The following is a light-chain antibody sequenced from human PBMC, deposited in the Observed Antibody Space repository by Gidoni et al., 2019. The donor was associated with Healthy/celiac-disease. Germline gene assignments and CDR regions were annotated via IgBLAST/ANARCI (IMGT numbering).Light chain of an antibody. CDR3: QQYYSTPWT. V-gene: IGKV4-1*01. J-gene: IGKJ1*01. CDR1: QSGLYSSNNKNY. Sequence: DIVMTQSPDSLAVSLGERANINCKSSQSGLYSSNNKNYLAWYQQKPGQPPKLLIYWASTRESGVPDRFSGSGSGTDFTLTISSLQAEDVAVYYCQQYYSTPWTFGQGTKVEIK. CDR2: WAS.